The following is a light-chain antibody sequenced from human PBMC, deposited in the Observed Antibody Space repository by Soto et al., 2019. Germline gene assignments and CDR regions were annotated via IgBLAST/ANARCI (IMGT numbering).Light chain of an antibody. Sequence: DMQMTQSPSTLSASVGDRVTITCRASQTINIWLAWYQQKPGKAPKLLISKASNLESGVPSRFSGSGSGTEFTLAISSLQPDDFATYYCQQYKAYSYTFGQGTELVVK. CDR3: QQYKAYSYT. V-gene: IGKV1-5*03. CDR1: QTINIW. CDR2: KAS. J-gene: IGKJ2*01.